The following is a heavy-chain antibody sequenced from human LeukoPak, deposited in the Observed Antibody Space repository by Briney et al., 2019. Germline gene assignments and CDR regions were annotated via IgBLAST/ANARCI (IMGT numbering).Heavy chain of an antibody. CDR2: ISSSSSTI. J-gene: IGHJ3*02. CDR1: GFTSSSYS. D-gene: IGHD3-16*01. CDR3: AREGGTYDAFDI. Sequence: GGSLRLSCAASGFTSSSYSMNWVRQAPGKGLKWVSYISSSSSTIYYADSVKGRFTISRDNAKNSLYLQMNSLRAEDTAVYYCAREGGTYDAFDIWGQGTMVTVSS. V-gene: IGHV3-48*01.